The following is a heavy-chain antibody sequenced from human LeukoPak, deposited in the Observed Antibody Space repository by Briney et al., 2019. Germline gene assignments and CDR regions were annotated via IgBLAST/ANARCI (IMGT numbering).Heavy chain of an antibody. D-gene: IGHD2-15*01. CDR2: IYSGGST. Sequence: GGSLRLSCAASGFTVSSNYMSWVRQAPGKGLEWVSVIYSGGSTYYADSVKGRFTISRDNSKNTLSLQMNSLRAEDTAVYYCAREGVVESFGYWGQGTLVTVSS. V-gene: IGHV3-66*01. CDR1: GFTVSSNY. J-gene: IGHJ4*02. CDR3: AREGVVESFGY.